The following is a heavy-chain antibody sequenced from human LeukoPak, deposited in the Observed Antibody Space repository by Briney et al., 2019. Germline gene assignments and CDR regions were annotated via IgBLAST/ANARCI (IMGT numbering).Heavy chain of an antibody. CDR1: GGSISSYY. V-gene: IGHV4-59*01. Sequence: SETLSLTCTVSGGSISSYYWSWIRQPPGKGLEWIGYIYYSGSTNYNPSLKSRVTISVDTSKNQFSLKLSSATAADTAVYYCARADLYYYDSSGPTGTHDAFDIWGQGTMVTVSS. D-gene: IGHD3-22*01. CDR3: ARADLYYYDSSGPTGTHDAFDI. J-gene: IGHJ3*02. CDR2: IYYSGST.